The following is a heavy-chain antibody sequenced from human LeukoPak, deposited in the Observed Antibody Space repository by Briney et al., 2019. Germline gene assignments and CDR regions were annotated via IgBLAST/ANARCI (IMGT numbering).Heavy chain of an antibody. V-gene: IGHV3-23*01. CDR1: GFTFSTYA. CDR3: AKTCYDTTYFDY. J-gene: IGHJ4*02. CDR2: ISGSGATT. D-gene: IGHD3-22*01. Sequence: GVSLRLSCGASGFTFSTYAMNWVRQAPGKGLEWVSAISGSGATTYYADSVKGRFTISRDNSKNTVYLQMNSLRAEDTAVYYCAKTCYDTTYFDYWGQGTLVTASS.